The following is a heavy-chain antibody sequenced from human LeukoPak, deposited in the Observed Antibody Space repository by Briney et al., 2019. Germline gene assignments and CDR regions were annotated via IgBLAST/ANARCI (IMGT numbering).Heavy chain of an antibody. CDR3: GKTTAGYSSGRYPGWPVDY. CDR2: ICCSGGSA. V-gene: IGHV3-23*01. Sequence: GGSLRLSCAASGFTFNSYAMYWVRQAPGKGLEWVSGICCSGGSAHYADSVKGRFTISRDNSKNTVYLQMDSLRVEDTAVYYCGKTTAGYSSGRYPGWPVDYWGQGTLVTVSS. CDR1: GFTFNSYA. D-gene: IGHD6-19*01. J-gene: IGHJ4*02.